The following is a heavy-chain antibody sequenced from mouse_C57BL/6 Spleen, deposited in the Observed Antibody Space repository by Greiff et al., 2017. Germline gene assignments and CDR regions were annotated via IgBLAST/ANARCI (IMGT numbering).Heavy chain of an antibody. CDR3: AKGGPYYFDY. V-gene: IGHV1-47*01. CDR1: GYTFTTYP. CDR2: FHPYNDDT. J-gene: IGHJ2*01. Sequence: VQLLQSGAELVKPGASVKMSCTASGYTFTTYPIEWMKQNHGKSLEWIGNFHPYNDDTKSNEKFKGKATLTVEKSTSTVYLELSRLAADSSTVYYCAKGGPYYFDYWGQGTTLTVSS.